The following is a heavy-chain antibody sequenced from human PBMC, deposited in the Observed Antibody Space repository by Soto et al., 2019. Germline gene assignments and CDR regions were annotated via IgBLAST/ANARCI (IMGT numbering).Heavy chain of an antibody. CDR3: ARTSGEPEGNWFDP. J-gene: IGHJ5*02. Sequence: LSLTCTVSGGSISSGDYYWSWIRQPPGKGLEWIGYIYYSGSTYYNPSLKSRVTISVDTSKNQFSLKLSSVTAADTAVYYCARTSGEPEGNWFDPWRQGTLVTVSS. V-gene: IGHV4-30-4*01. CDR1: GGSISSGDYY. D-gene: IGHD3-10*01. CDR2: IYYSGST.